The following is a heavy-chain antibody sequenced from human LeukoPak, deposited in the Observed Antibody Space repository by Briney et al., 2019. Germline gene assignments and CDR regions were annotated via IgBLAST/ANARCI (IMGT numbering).Heavy chain of an antibody. V-gene: IGHV3-64*03. CDR2: IISKGHT. J-gene: IGHJ5*02. CDR3: VKDNREEDWFDP. Sequence: GGSRRLSCLASGFTFRKYSMHWVRQGPGKGLEYVSAIISKGHTYYPDTVKGRLTIYRDNSKSTLYIQMSSMRPEDTAVYYCVKDNREEDWFDPWGQGTLVTVSS. D-gene: IGHD2/OR15-2a*01. CDR1: GFTFRKYS.